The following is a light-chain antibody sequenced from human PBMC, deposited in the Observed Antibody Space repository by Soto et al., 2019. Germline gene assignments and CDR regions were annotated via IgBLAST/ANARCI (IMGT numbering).Light chain of an antibody. CDR1: SSDVGGYNY. V-gene: IGLV2-14*01. CDR3: SSFTRSSTWV. CDR2: EVS. Sequence: QSVLTQPASVSGSPGQSITISCTGTSSDVGGYNYVSWYQQHPGKAPKLMIYEVSNRPSGVSDRFSGSKSGNTASLTISGLQAEDEADYYCSSFTRSSTWVFGGGTKL. J-gene: IGLJ3*02.